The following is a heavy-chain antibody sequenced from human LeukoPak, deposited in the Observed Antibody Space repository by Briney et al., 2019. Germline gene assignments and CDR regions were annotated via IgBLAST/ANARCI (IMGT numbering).Heavy chain of an antibody. D-gene: IGHD6-19*01. CDR2: ISAYNGNT. V-gene: IGHV1-18*01. Sequence: ASVKVSCKASGYTFTSYGISWVRQAPGQGLEWMGWISAYNGNTNCAQKPQSSVNMTTDVSTSTAYMELRSLRSDDTAVYYCARDPGQWLGLLYYYGMDVWGQGTTVTVSS. CDR3: ARDPGQWLGLLYYYGMDV. J-gene: IGHJ6*02. CDR1: GYTFTSYG.